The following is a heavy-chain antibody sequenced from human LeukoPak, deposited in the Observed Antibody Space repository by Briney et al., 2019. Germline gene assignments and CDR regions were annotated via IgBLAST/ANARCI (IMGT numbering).Heavy chain of an antibody. V-gene: IGHV1-69*04. J-gene: IGHJ5*02. D-gene: IGHD3-22*01. CDR1: GGTFSSYT. CDR3: ARDHDYYDSSGPPP. CDR2: IIPILGIA. Sequence: EASVKVSCKASGGTFSSYTISWVRQAPGQGLEWMGRIIPILGIAKYAQKFQGRVTITADQSTSTAYMEPSSLRSEGPAVYYCARDHDYYDSSGPPPWGQGTLVTVSS.